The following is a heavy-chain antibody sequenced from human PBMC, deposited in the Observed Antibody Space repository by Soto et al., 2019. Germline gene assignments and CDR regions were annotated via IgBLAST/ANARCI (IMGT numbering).Heavy chain of an antibody. CDR2: IGTAGDT. CDR1: GFTFSSYD. CDR3: ARGDCSSTSCRNYYYGMDV. Sequence: PGGSLRLSCAASGFTFSSYDMHWVRQATGKGLEWVSAIGTAGDTYYPGSVKGRFTISRENAKNSLYPQMNSLRAGDTAVYYCARGDCSSTSCRNYYYGMDVWGQGTTVTVSS. J-gene: IGHJ6*02. D-gene: IGHD2-2*01. V-gene: IGHV3-13*01.